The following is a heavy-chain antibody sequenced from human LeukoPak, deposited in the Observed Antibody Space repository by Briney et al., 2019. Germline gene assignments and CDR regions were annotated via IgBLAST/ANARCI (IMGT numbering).Heavy chain of an antibody. Sequence: SETLSLTCTASGGSISSYYWSWIRQPAGKGLEWIGRIYTSGSTNYNPSRKSRVTISVDKSKNQFSLKLSSVTAADTAVYYCARVGYDFWSGYYWFDPWGQGTLVTVSS. CDR3: ARVGYDFWSGYYWFDP. CDR1: GGSISSYY. CDR2: IYTSGST. J-gene: IGHJ5*02. D-gene: IGHD3-3*01. V-gene: IGHV4-4*07.